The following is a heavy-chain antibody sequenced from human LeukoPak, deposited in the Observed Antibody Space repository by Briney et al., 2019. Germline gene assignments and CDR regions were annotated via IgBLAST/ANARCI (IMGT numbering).Heavy chain of an antibody. CDR1: GGSISSGGYY. CDR3: ARAPNYDFWSGYYKECCYFDY. J-gene: IGHJ4*02. CDR2: IYYSGST. Sequence: PSETLSLTCTVSGGSISSGGYYWSWIRQQPGKGLEWIGYIYYSGSTYYNPSLKSRVTISVDTSKNQFSLKLSSVTAADTAVYYCARAPNYDFWSGYYKECCYFDYWGQGTLVTVSS. D-gene: IGHD3-3*01. V-gene: IGHV4-31*03.